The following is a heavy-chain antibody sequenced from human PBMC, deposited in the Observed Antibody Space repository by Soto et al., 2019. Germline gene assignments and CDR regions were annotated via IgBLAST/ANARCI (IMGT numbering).Heavy chain of an antibody. CDR3: ARSARLSPFDT. CDR2: SRDKAESHTT. J-gene: IGHJ5*02. CDR1: GFTFSDHY. Sequence: EVQLVESGGGLVQPGGSLRLSCAASGFTFSDHYMDWVRQAPGKGLEWVARSRDKAESHTTEHAASVQGRFTISRDDSQSSLYLQMNSLKTEDTAVYYFARSARLSPFDTWGQGVLVTVSS. D-gene: IGHD6-25*01. V-gene: IGHV3-72*01.